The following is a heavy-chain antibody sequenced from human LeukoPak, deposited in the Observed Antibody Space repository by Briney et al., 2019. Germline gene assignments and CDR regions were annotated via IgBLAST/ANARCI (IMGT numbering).Heavy chain of an antibody. V-gene: IGHV3-21*01. D-gene: IGHD1-1*01. J-gene: IGHJ4*02. CDR3: ARALTTLTYEGY. CDR2: ISGSNSYI. CDR1: GFSFSTFW. Sequence: GGSLRLSCAASGFSFSTFWMSWVRQAPGKGLEWVSSISGSNSYIFYADSVKGRFTVSRDNAKDSLYLQMNSLRAEDTAVYYCARALTTLTYEGYWGQGTLVTVSS.